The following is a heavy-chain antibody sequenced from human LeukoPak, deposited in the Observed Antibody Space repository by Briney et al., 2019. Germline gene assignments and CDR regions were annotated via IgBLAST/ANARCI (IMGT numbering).Heavy chain of an antibody. J-gene: IGHJ5*02. Sequence: ASETLSLTCTVSGGSISGYYWSWIRQPPGKGLEWIGEINHSESTNYNPSLKSRVTVSVDTSKNQFSLKLSSVTAADTAVYYCATRPGIAAAGPGWFDPWGQGTLVTVSS. V-gene: IGHV4-34*01. CDR3: ATRPGIAAAGPGWFDP. CDR1: GGSISGYY. D-gene: IGHD6-13*01. CDR2: INHSEST.